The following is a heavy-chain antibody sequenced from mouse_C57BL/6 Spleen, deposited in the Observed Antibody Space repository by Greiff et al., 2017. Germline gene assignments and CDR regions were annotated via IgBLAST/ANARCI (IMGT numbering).Heavy chain of an antibody. CDR3: ARHGSSYGAMDY. V-gene: IGHV1-59*01. J-gene: IGHJ4*01. CDR1: GYTFTSYW. D-gene: IGHD1-1*01. Sequence: QVQLKESGAELVRPGTSVKLSCKASGYTFTSYWMHWVKQRPGQGLEWIGVIDPSDSYTNYNQKFKGKATLTVDTSSSTAYMQLSSLTSEDSAVYYCARHGSSYGAMDYWGQGTSVTVSS. CDR2: IDPSDSYT.